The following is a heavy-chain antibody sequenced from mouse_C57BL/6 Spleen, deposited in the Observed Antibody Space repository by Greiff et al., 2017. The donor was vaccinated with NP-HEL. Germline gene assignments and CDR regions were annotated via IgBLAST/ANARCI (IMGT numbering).Heavy chain of an antibody. D-gene: IGHD1-1*01. CDR3: ANYYCSPYAMDY. J-gene: IGHJ4*01. CDR2: IYPGDGDT. V-gene: IGHV1-82*01. Sequence: VQLQQSGPELVKPGASVKISCKASGYAFSSSWMNWVKQRPGKGLEWIGRIYPGDGDTNYNGKVKGKATLTADKSSSTAYMQLSSLTSEDSAVYFCANYYCSPYAMDYWGQGTSVTVSS. CDR1: GYAFSSSW.